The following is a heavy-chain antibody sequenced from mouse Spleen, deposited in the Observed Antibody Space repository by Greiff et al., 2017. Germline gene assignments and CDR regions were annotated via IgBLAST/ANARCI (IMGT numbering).Heavy chain of an antibody. Sequence: VQVVESGAELAKPGASMKMSCKASGYSFTNYWMHWVKQRPGQVLEWIGYINPSTGYTEYNQKFKDKATLTADKSSSTAYIQLSSLTSEDSAVYYCARGDYKFAYWGQGILVTVSA. V-gene: IGHV1-7*01. CDR2: INPSTGYT. D-gene: IGHD2-4*01. J-gene: IGHJ3*01. CDR1: GYSFTNYW. CDR3: ARGDYKFAY.